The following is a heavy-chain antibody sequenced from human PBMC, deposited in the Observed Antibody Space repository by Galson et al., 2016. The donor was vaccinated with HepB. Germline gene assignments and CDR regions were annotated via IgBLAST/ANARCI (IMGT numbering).Heavy chain of an antibody. CDR3: ARSGIIRVNWFDP. D-gene: IGHD3-10*01. V-gene: IGHV1-18*01. J-gene: IGHJ5*02. CDR2: ISPYNGNT. CDR1: GYTFSGHG. Sequence: SVKVSCKASGYTFSGHGIAWVRQAPGQGLEWMGYISPYNGNTDYAQNFQGRIPMTTDASTSTAYMEVRSLKSDDTAVYYCARSGIIRVNWFDPWGQGTLGIVSS.